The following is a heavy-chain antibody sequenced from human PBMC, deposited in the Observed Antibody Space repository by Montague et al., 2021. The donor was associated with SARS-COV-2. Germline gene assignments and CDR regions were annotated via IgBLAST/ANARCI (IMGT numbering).Heavy chain of an antibody. Sequence: SETLSLTCTVSGGSISNYYWTWIRQPAGKGLEWIGRLYTSGSTTYNPSLKSRVTMSVDTSKNQFSLNVTSVTAADTAIYFCARDRFDFGAGRQGTIDFWGQGTLVTVSS. J-gene: IGHJ4*02. V-gene: IGHV4-4*07. D-gene: IGHD3-10*01. CDR3: ARDRFDFGAGRQGTIDF. CDR1: GGSISNYY. CDR2: LYTSGST.